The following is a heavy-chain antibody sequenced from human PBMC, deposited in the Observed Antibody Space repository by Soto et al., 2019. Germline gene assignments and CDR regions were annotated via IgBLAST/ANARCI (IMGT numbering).Heavy chain of an antibody. V-gene: IGHV4-59*01. CDR2: IYYSGST. D-gene: IGHD3-16*01. J-gene: IGHJ4*02. CDR1: GGSISSYY. Sequence: SETLSLTCSVSGGSISSYYWSWIRQPPGKGLEWIGYIYYSGSTNYNPSLKSRVTISVDTSKNQFSLKLSSVTAADTAVYYCARRYGGNFEYWGQGTLVTVSS. CDR3: ARRYGGNFEY.